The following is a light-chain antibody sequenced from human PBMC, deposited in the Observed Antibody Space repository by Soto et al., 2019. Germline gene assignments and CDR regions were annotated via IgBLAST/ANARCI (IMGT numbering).Light chain of an antibody. J-gene: IGKJ5*01. CDR1: QTVSTN. V-gene: IGKV3D-15*02. CDR2: GAS. CDR3: QQDYNLPIT. Sequence: EIVMTQSPATLSVSPGERAILSCRASQTVSTNLAWYQHKPGQTPRLLIYGASTRATGVPARFSGSGSGTEFTLTISSLQSEDFAVYYCQQDYNLPITFGQGTRLEIK.